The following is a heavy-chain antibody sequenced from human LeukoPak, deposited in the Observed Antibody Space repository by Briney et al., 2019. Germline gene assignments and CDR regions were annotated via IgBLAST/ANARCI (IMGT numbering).Heavy chain of an antibody. V-gene: IGHV3-21*04. Sequence: GGSLRLSCAASGFTFSSYSMDWVRQAPGKGLEWVSSISRSSSYIYYADSMKGRFTISRDNAKNSLYLQMSSLRAEDTALYHCARGGGNGLYYNMDVRGKGTTVTVSS. CDR1: GFTFSSYS. CDR3: ARGGGNGLYYNMDV. D-gene: IGHD4-23*01. CDR2: ISRSSSYI. J-gene: IGHJ6*03.